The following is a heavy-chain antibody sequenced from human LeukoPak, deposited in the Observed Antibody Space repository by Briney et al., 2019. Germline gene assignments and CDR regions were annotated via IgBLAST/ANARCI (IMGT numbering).Heavy chain of an antibody. D-gene: IGHD2-8*01. V-gene: IGHV4-38-2*02. CDR2: IYHSGST. CDR3: ARVPGRKWAFDI. J-gene: IGHJ3*02. CDR1: GYSISSGYY. Sequence: SETLSLTCTVSGYSISSGYYWGWIRQPPGKGLEWIGSIYHSGSTYYNPSLKSRVTISVDTSKNQFSLKLSSVTAADTAVYYCARVPGRKWAFDIWGQGTMVTVSS.